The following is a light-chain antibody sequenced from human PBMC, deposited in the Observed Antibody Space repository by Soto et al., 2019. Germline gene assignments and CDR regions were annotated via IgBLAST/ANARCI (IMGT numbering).Light chain of an antibody. V-gene: IGKV3-11*01. CDR1: QYVSTR. J-gene: IGKJ1*01. CDR3: HQCQSYGRT. Sequence: EILLTQSPSTLSSSPGDTATFSCRASQYVSTRLAWYQHKPGKAPRLLIYYTSSGATGVPARFSGSGSGTDFTLTINSLPPEDSAIYYCHQCQSYGRTFGQGTKVDIK. CDR2: YTS.